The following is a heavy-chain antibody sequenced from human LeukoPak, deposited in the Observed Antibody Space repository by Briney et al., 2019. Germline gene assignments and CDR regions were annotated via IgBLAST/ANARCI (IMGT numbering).Heavy chain of an antibody. CDR2: IKEDGSEK. CDR1: GFTFSSYW. D-gene: IGHD2-15*01. V-gene: IGHV3-7*01. CDR3: ARVGFGVHEFPY. J-gene: IGHJ1*01. Sequence: GGSLRLSCAASGFTFSSYWMNWVRQAPGKGLEWVANIKEDGSEKYYVDSVKGGFTISRDNAKKSLYLKMNRLRAEETAVYYSARVGFGVHEFPYWGQGTLVTVSS.